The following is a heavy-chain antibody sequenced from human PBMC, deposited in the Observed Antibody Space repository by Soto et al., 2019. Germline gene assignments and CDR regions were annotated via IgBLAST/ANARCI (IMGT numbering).Heavy chain of an antibody. J-gene: IGHJ4*02. CDR1: GFTFSSYG. CDR3: AKDVRLAGDSLSVFDY. V-gene: IGHV3-30*18. Sequence: GGSLRLSCAASGFTFSSYGMHWVRQAPGKGLEWVAVISYDGSNKYYADSVKGRFTISRDNSKNTLYLQMNSLRAEDTAVYYCAKDVRLAGDSLSVFDYWGQGTLVTVSS. D-gene: IGHD4-17*01. CDR2: ISYDGSNK.